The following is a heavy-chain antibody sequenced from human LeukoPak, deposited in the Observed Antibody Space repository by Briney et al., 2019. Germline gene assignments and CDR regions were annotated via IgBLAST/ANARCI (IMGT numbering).Heavy chain of an antibody. CDR2: INQSGST. CDR3: ARCDSGGWFFDS. Sequence: KPSETLSLTCAVSGGSFSGYSWNWIRQPPGKGLEWIGEINQSGSTKYNPSLKSRVTISIDTSKSQFSMRLNSVTAADTALYYCARCDSGGWFFDSWGQGALVPVPS. J-gene: IGHJ5*01. D-gene: IGHD3-10*01. V-gene: IGHV4-34*01. CDR1: GGSFSGYS.